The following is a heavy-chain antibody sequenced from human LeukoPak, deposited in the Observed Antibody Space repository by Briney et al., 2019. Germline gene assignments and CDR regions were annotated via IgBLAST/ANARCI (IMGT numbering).Heavy chain of an antibody. CDR2: IYYSGST. Sequence: SETLSLTCTVSSGSTSSSSFYWGWIRQPPGKGLEWIGVIYYSGSTYYNPSLKSRVTISVDTSKNQFSLKLSSVTAADTAVYYCARRPYRWYFDLWGRGTLVTVS. CDR1: SGSTSSSSFY. V-gene: IGHV4-39*01. CDR3: ARRPYRWYFDL. J-gene: IGHJ2*01.